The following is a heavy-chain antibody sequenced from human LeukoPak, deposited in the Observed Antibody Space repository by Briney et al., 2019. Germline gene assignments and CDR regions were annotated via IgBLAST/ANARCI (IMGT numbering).Heavy chain of an antibody. CDR3: ARDGNIVMGLDS. V-gene: IGHV3-33*01. D-gene: IGHD3-16*01. Sequence: QPGRSLRLSCAASGFTFSSYGMHWVRQAPGKGLEWVAVIWYDGRNKYYADSVKGRFTISRDNSKNTLYLQMNSLRAEDTAVYYCARDGNIVMGLDSWGQGTLVTVSS. J-gene: IGHJ4*02. CDR2: IWYDGRNK. CDR1: GFTFSSYG.